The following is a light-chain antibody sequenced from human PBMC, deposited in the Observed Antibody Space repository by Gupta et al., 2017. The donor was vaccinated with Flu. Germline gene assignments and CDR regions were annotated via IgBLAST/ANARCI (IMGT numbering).Light chain of an antibody. CDR2: GVS. CDR3: QQDVRSPLT. J-gene: IGKJ4*01. CDR1: QSVKSNY. V-gene: IGKV3-20*01. Sequence: GTLSLSPGERATLSCRASQSVKSNYLAWYQQKPGQAPRLLIYGVSSRAIGIPDRFNGSGSGTDFTLTISRLEPEDFAVYYCQQDVRSPLTLGGGTKVEI.